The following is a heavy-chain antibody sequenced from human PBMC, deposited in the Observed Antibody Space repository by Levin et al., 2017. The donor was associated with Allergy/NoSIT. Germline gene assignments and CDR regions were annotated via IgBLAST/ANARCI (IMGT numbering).Heavy chain of an antibody. CDR3: ARYGSTWAFDS. CDR2: IKQAGSEK. CDR1: GFIFSSNW. D-gene: IGHD1-14*01. V-gene: IGHV3-7*01. Sequence: GESLKISCAASGFIFSSNWLSWVRQAPGKGLEWVAHIKQAGSEKYYVDSVKGRFTISRDNAKNSLYLQMNNLRIEDTAVYYCARYGSTWAFDSWGQGTLVTVSS. J-gene: IGHJ4*02.